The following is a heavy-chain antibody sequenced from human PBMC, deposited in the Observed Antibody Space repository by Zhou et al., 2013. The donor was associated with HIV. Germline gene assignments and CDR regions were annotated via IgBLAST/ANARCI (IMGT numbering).Heavy chain of an antibody. D-gene: IGHD3-10*01. CDR3: ARHVHDSGYNWFRPR. CDR2: IYPDDSDT. Sequence: EVQPVQSGAEVKKPGESLKISCQGSGYSFTNYWIAWVRQMPGKGLEWMGIIYPDDSDTRYSPSFQGQVTISADKSITTAYLQWSSLKASDTAIYYCARHVHDSGYNWFRPRGAREPWSPSPQ. V-gene: IGHV5-51*01. CDR1: GYSFTNYW. J-gene: IGHJ5*02.